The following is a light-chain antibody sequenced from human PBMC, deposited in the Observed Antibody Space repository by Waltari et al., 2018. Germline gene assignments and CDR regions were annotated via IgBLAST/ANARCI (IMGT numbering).Light chain of an antibody. Sequence: EMVLTQSPGTLSLAPGERATLSCRASQSVGSSYLAWYQQKPCQAPRLLLYGASSSATGIPDRFSGSGSGTDFTLTISRLEPEDFAVYYCQQYGSSPGTFGQGTRLEIK. CDR2: GAS. J-gene: IGKJ5*01. CDR3: QQYGSSPGT. CDR1: QSVGSSY. V-gene: IGKV3-20*01.